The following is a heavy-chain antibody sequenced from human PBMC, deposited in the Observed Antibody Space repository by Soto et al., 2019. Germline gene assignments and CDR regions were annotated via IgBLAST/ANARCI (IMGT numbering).Heavy chain of an antibody. J-gene: IGHJ6*02. CDR1: GYSFTSYW. V-gene: IGHV5-10-1*01. CDR2: IDPSDSYT. CDR3: ARRIKSRYYYDSSGYYRDYYYYGMDV. Sequence: GSGYSFTSYWISWVRQMPGKGLEWMGRIDPSDSYTNNSPSFQGHVTISADKSISTAYLQWSSLKASDTAMYYCARRIKSRYYYDSSGYYRDYYYYGMDVWGQGTTVTVSS. D-gene: IGHD3-22*01.